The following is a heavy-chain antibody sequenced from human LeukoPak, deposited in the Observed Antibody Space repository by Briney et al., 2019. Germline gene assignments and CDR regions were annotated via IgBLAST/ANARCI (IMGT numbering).Heavy chain of an antibody. CDR2: INHSGST. CDR1: GGSFSGYY. J-gene: IGHJ4*02. CDR3: ARGLIRNCCGDCYSGGFDY. D-gene: IGHD2-21*02. V-gene: IGHV4-34*01. Sequence: SETLSLTCAVYGGSFSGYYWSWIRQPPGKGLEWIGEINHSGSTNYNPSLKSRVTISVDTSKNQFSLKLSSVTAADTAVYYCARGLIRNCCGDCYSGGFDYWGQGTLVTVSS.